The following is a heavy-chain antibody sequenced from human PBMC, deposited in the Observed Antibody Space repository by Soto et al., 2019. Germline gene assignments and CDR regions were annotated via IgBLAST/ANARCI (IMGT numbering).Heavy chain of an antibody. J-gene: IGHJ1*01. CDR2: INPSGGST. Sequence: ASVKVSCKASGYTFTHYHVYWVRQAPGRGLEWLGMINPSGGSTTYAQNLQGRVTMTRDTSTNTVYMELSSLRSEDTAVYYCAREAINSSGYSRYFQNWRQGTLVTVSS. CDR1: GYTFTHYH. CDR3: AREAINSSGYSRYFQN. V-gene: IGHV1-46*01. D-gene: IGHD3-22*01.